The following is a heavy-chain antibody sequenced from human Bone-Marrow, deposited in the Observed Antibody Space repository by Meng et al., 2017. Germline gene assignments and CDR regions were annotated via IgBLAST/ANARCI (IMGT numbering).Heavy chain of an antibody. Sequence: EVQLMVTGVGLCHPGVCLSLSCAASGFSVSSSYMSWVRQAPGKGPEWVSVINSGGTTYYADSVKGRFTISRDNSRNTLYLQVNSLRAEDTAVYYCARVLRGWGYFDYWGQGILVVASS. CDR2: INSGGTT. CDR3: ARVLRGWGYFDY. V-gene: IGHV3-53*02. CDR1: GFSVSSSY. D-gene: IGHD3-10*01. J-gene: IGHJ4*02.